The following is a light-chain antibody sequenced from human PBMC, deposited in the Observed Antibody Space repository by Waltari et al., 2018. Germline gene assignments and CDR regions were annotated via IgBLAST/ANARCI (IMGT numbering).Light chain of an antibody. CDR1: QSISNY. CDR2: ATS. Sequence: DIQMTQSPSSLSASVGDGVTITCRASQSISNYLNWYQQKPGQAPNLLIYATSSLQSGVPSRFTGSGSGTDFTLTISSLQPEDFATYYCQQSYGTLWTFGQGTKVEI. J-gene: IGKJ1*01. CDR3: QQSYGTLWT. V-gene: IGKV1-39*01.